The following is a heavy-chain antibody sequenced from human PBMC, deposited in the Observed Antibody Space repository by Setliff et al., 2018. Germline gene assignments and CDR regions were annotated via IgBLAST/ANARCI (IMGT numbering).Heavy chain of an antibody. CDR2: IYSGGGA. D-gene: IGHD6-13*01. CDR3: ARDLRARGSWYTDI. Sequence: GGSLRLSCAASGFTVSDNYINWVRQAPEKGLEWVSFIYSGGGAAYADSVKGRFSISRDPSKNAVFLQMNTLRVDDTAVYYCARDLRARGSWYTDIWGQGTLVTVSS. V-gene: IGHV3-53*01. CDR1: GFTVSDNY. J-gene: IGHJ3*02.